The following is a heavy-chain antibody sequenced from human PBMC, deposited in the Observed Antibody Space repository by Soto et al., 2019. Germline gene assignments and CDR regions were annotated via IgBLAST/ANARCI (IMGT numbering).Heavy chain of an antibody. CDR2: IYYSGST. D-gene: IGHD3-3*01. CDR3: ARDPRVVWSGYYYYYMDV. CDR1: GGSISSYY. V-gene: IGHV4-59*01. J-gene: IGHJ6*03. Sequence: SETLSLTCTDSGGSISSYYWSWIRQPPGKGLEWIGYIYYSGSTNYNPSLKSRVTISVDTSKNQFSLKLSSVTAADTAVYYCARDPRVVWSGYYYYYMDVWGKGTTVTVSS.